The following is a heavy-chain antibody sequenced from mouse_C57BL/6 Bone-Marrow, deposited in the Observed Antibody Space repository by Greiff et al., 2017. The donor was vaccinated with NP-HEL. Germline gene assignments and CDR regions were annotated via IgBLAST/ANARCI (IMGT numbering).Heavy chain of an antibody. CDR2: IYPGDGDT. CDR1: GYAFSSSW. D-gene: IGHD1-1*01. V-gene: IGHV1-82*01. CDR3: AREQVYGYYYGLYWYFDV. Sequence: QVQLQQSGPELVKPGASVKISCKASGYAFSSSWMNWVKQRPGKGLEWIGRIYPGDGDTNYNGKIKGKATLTADKSSSKAYMQLSSLTSEDSAVYFCAREQVYGYYYGLYWYFDVWGTGTTVTVSS. J-gene: IGHJ1*03.